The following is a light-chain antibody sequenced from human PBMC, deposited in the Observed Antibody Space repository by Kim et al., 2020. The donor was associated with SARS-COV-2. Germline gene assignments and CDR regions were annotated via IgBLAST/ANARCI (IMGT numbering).Light chain of an antibody. V-gene: IGLV1-40*01. Sequence: VTISCTGSSSNIGAGYDVHWYQQLPGTAPKLLIYGNSNRPSGVPDRFSGSKSGTSASLAIAGLQAEDEADYYCQSYDSSLSGSGVFGTGTKVTVL. CDR2: GNS. J-gene: IGLJ1*01. CDR1: SSNIGAGYD. CDR3: QSYDSSLSGSGV.